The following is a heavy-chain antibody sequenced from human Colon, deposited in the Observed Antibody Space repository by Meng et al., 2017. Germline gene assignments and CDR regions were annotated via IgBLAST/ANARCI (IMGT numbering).Heavy chain of an antibody. CDR1: GGSFSVNH. V-gene: IGHV4-34*01. J-gene: IGHJ4*02. Sequence: QVHVPQWGAGLLETSESLSLTCAVYGGSFSVNHWGWVRQPQGKGLEWIGEIHHVGTTNYNPSLKSRVTISVDTSNNQFSLKLSSVTAADTAVYYCARIDYGGNGIEKYFFDYWGQGTLVTVSS. D-gene: IGHD4-23*01. CDR2: IHHVGTT. CDR3: ARIDYGGNGIEKYFFDY.